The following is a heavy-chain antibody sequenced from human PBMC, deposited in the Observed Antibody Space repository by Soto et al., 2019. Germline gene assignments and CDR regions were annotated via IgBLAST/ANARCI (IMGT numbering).Heavy chain of an antibody. CDR3: ARDTGGSYDY. CDR1: GFTFSDYY. V-gene: IGHV3-72*01. CDR2: TRNKTNSYSA. J-gene: IGHJ4*02. D-gene: IGHD1-26*01. Sequence: EVQLVESGGGLVQPGGSLRLSCAASGFTFSDYYMDWVRQVPGKGLEWVGRTRNKTNSYSAAYAPSVKGTFSITRHELEDSMYLQMNRLSPEDTAVYYCARDTGGSYDYWGQGALVTVSS.